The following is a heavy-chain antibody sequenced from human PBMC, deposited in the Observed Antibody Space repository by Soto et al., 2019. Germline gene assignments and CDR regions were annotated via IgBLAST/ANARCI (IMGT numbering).Heavy chain of an antibody. CDR1: GFTFRSYG. CDR3: GKDTLDCSGGDCPLYYYYGMDV. J-gene: IGHJ6*02. D-gene: IGHD2-15*01. Sequence: PGGSLRLSCAASGFTFRSYGMHWVRQAPGKGLEWLAVISNDGTNKYLADSVKGRLTLSRDNSRNTLSLEINNLRPEDTAVYYCGKDTLDCSGGDCPLYYYYGMDVWGRGTTVTSP. CDR2: ISNDGTNK. V-gene: IGHV3-30*18.